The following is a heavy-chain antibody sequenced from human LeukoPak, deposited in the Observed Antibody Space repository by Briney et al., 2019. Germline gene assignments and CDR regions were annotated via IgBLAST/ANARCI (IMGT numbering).Heavy chain of an antibody. CDR2: ISSSSYI. J-gene: IGHJ4*02. V-gene: IGHV3-21*01. Sequence: GGSLRLSCAASGFTFSSYSMNWVRQAPGKGLEWVSSISSSSYIYYADSLKGRFTISRDNAKNSLYLQMNSLRAEDTAVYYCARDLIRPDTYCSGGSCHIDYWGQGTLVTVSS. CDR1: GFTFSSYS. D-gene: IGHD2-15*01. CDR3: ARDLIRPDTYCSGGSCHIDY.